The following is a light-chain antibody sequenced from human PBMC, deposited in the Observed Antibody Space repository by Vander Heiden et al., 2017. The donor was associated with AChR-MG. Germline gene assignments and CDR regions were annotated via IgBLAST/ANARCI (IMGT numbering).Light chain of an antibody. CDR1: SSNIGSNA. Sequence: QSVLTQPPSASGTPGQRVTISCSGGSSNIGSNAVNWYQQLPVTAPKLLMFSNNQRPSGVPDRFSGSKSGTSASLAISGLQSEDEADYYCETWDDSLNGPVFGGGTKVTVL. J-gene: IGLJ2*01. CDR2: SNN. CDR3: ETWDDSLNGPV. V-gene: IGLV1-44*01.